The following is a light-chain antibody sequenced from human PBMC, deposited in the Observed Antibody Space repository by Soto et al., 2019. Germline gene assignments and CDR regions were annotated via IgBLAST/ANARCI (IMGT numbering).Light chain of an antibody. V-gene: IGLV2-14*01. CDR2: EVT. Sequence: QSALTQPASVSGSPGQSITISCTGTTSDVGGLNYVSWYQHHPGNAPKLLIYEVTNRPSGVSDRFSGSKSDNTASLTISGLQAEDESDYYCSSYTTSSTLVFGGGTKLTVL. J-gene: IGLJ2*01. CDR1: TSDVGGLNY. CDR3: SSYTTSSTLV.